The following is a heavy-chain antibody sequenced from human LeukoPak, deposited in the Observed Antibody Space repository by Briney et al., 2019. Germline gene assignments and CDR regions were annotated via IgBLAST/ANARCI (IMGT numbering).Heavy chain of an antibody. CDR1: GFTFSSYW. Sequence: GGSLRLSCVASGFTFSSYWMHWVRQAPGKGLVWVSRIKSDGSSTSYAGSVKGRFTISRDNAKNTLYLQMNSLRAEDTAVYYCAKGHRGPQLGWGQGTLVTVSS. J-gene: IGHJ4*02. V-gene: IGHV3-74*01. CDR2: IKSDGSST. D-gene: IGHD3-10*01. CDR3: AKGHRGPQLG.